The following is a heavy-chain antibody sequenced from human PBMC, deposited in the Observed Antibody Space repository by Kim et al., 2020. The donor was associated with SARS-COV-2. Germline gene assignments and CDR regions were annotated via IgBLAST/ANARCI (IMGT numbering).Heavy chain of an antibody. D-gene: IGHD6-13*01. V-gene: IGHV3-74*01. CDR1: EVIFSSYW. J-gene: IGHJ1*01. CDR2: ISDDGTTA. Sequence: GGSLRLSCAVSEVIFSSYWMHWVRQSPGKGLEWVSHISDDGTTATYADSVEGRFTISRDNAKNTLFLEMNSLRVDDTALYYCVRGIAGYSSSWYTQWGQG. CDR3: VRGIAGYSSSWYTQ.